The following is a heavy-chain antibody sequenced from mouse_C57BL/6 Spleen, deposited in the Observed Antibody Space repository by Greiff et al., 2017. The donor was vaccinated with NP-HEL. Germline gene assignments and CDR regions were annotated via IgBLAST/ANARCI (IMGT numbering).Heavy chain of an antibody. CDR1: GYTFTSYW. CDR2: IYPGSGST. D-gene: IGHD2-2*01. CDR3: ARLGDGYDYFDY. J-gene: IGHJ2*01. V-gene: IGHV1-55*01. Sequence: QVQLKQPGAELVKPGASVKMSCKASGYTFTSYWITWVKQRPGQGLEWIGDIYPGSGSTNHNEKFKSKATLTVDTSSSTAYMQLSSLTSEDSAVYYCARLGDGYDYFDYWGQGTTLTVSS.